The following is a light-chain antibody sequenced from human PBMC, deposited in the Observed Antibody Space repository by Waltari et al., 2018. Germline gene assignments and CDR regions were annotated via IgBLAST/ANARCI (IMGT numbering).Light chain of an antibody. J-gene: IGKJ2*01. CDR1: QSLTKKY. Sequence: VLTQPPGTLSLSPGERATLPCRASQSLTKKYLAWYQQKPGQAPRLLIYGASSRAAGIPDRFSGSGSGTDFTLTISRLEPEDFAVYYCQQYGSSVMYTFGQGTKLEIK. CDR3: QQYGSSVMYT. V-gene: IGKV3-20*01. CDR2: GAS.